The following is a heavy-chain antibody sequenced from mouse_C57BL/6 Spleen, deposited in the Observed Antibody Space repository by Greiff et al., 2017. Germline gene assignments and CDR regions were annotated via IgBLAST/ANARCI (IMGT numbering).Heavy chain of an antibody. D-gene: IGHD1-1*01. CDR3: ASYYYGSSYWFAY. V-gene: IGHV1-22*01. CDR1: GYTFTDYN. CDR2: INPNNGGT. J-gene: IGHJ3*01. Sequence: VQLQQSGPELVKPGASVKMSCKASGYTFTDYNMHWVKQSHGKSLEWIGYINPNNGGTSYNQKFKGKATLTVNKSSSTAYMELRSLTSEVSAVYYSASYYYGSSYWFAYWGQGTLVTVSA.